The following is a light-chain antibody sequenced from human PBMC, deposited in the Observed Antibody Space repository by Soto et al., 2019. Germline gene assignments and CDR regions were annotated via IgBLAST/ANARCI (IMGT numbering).Light chain of an antibody. J-gene: IGLJ1*01. Sequence: QSVLTQPPSVSGATGQRVTISCTGSSSNIGAGYDVHWYQQLPGTAPKLLIYGNSNRPSGVPDRFSGSKSGTSASLAITGLQAEDEADYYCQSYDSSLSGYVFGTGTSHRP. CDR3: QSYDSSLSGYV. CDR1: SSNIGAGYD. V-gene: IGLV1-40*01. CDR2: GNS.